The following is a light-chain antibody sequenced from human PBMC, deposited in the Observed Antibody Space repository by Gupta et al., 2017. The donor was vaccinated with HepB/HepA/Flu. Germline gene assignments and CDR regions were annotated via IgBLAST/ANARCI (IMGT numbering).Light chain of an antibody. CDR3: QQYSSSWA. CDR2: GAS. CDR1: QSVTSNY. J-gene: IGKJ1*01. V-gene: IGKV3-20*01. Sequence: DSVLTQSPGTLSLSSGARATLSCRASQSVTSNYLAWYQQKPGLAPRLLIYGASTRATGIPDRFSGSGSGTDFTLTISSLEPEDFAVYYCQQYSSSWAFGEGTKVEIK.